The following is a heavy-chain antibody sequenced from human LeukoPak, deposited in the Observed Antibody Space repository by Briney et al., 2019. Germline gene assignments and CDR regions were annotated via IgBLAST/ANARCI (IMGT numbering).Heavy chain of an antibody. J-gene: IGHJ4*02. V-gene: IGHV3-23*01. D-gene: IGHD1-26*01. CDR1: GFPFSNFA. CDR3: AKDLVGATNY. CDR2: ISGSGSST. Sequence: GGSLRLSCAASGFPFSNFAMSWVRQAPGKGLEWVSAISGSGSSTHCADSVKGRFTISRDNSKNTLYLQMNSLRAEDTAIFYCAKDLVGATNYWGQGTLVAVSS.